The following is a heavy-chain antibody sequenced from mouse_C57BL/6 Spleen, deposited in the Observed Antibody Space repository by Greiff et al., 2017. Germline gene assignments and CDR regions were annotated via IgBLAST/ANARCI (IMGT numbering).Heavy chain of an antibody. V-gene: IGHV5-9*01. J-gene: IGHJ2*01. Sequence: EVQRVESGGGLVKPGGSLKLSCAASGFTFSSYTMSWVRQTPEKRLEWVATVSGGGGNTYYPDSVKGRFTISRDNAKNTLYLQMSSLRSEDTALYYCATGTGNYFDYWGQGTTLTVSS. CDR1: GFTFSSYT. CDR2: VSGGGGNT. D-gene: IGHD4-1*01. CDR3: ATGTGNYFDY.